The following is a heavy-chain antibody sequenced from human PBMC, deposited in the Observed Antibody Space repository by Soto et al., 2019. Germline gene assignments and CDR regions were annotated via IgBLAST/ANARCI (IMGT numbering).Heavy chain of an antibody. CDR3: ARMIKYCSSTSCYTPRFDP. J-gene: IGHJ5*02. Sequence: PTLVNPTQTLTLTCTFSGFSLSTSGMCVSWIRQPPGKALEWLALIDWDDDKYYSTSLKTRLTISKDTSKNQVVLTMTNMDPVDTATYYCARMIKYCSSTSCYTPRFDPWGQGTLVTVSS. V-gene: IGHV2-70*01. CDR1: GFSLSTSGMC. CDR2: IDWDDDK. D-gene: IGHD2-2*02.